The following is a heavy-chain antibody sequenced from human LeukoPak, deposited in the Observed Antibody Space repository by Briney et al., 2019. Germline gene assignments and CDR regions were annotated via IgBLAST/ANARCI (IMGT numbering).Heavy chain of an antibody. CDR3: ASAVPAAIEIDY. J-gene: IGHJ4*02. CDR1: GFTFISYS. D-gene: IGHD2-2*01. CDR2: ISSSSSYI. V-gene: IGHV3-21*01. Sequence: GWSLRLSCAASGFTFISYSMNWVRQAPGKGLEWVSSISSSSSYIYYADSVKGRFTISRDNAKNSLYLQMNSLRAEDTAVYYCASAVPAAIEIDYWGQGTLVTVSS.